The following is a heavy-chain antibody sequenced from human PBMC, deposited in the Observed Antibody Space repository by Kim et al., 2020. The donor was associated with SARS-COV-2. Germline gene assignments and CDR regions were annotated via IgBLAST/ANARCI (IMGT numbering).Heavy chain of an antibody. Sequence: SLKSRVTISVDKSKNQFSLKLSSVTAADTAVYYCARGVLDSGYGYYAFDIWGQGTMVTVSS. D-gene: IGHD5-12*01. V-gene: IGHV4-4*02. CDR3: ARGVLDSGYGYYAFDI. J-gene: IGHJ3*02.